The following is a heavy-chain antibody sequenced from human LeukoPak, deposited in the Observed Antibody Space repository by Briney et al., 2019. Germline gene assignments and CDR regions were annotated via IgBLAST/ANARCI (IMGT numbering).Heavy chain of an antibody. V-gene: IGHV1-69*05. CDR3: VRHVVRGRIAVAGHFDY. CDR1: GGTFSSYA. CDR2: IIPIFGTA. D-gene: IGHD6-19*01. J-gene: IGHJ4*02. Sequence: SVKVSCKASGGTFSSYAISWVRQAPGQGLEWMGGIIPIFGTANYAQKFQGRVTITTDESTSTAYMELSSLRSEDTAVYYCVRHVVRGRIAVAGHFDYWGQGTLVTVSS.